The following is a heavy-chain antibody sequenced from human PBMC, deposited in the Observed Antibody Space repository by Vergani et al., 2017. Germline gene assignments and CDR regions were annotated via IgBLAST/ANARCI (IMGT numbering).Heavy chain of an antibody. D-gene: IGHD3-22*01. J-gene: IGHJ5*02. V-gene: IGHV1-69*01. CDR3: ARDLRDFEYYYDSSGYRGNNWFDP. Sequence: QVQLVQSGAEVKKPGSSVKVSCKASGGTFSSYAISWVRQAPXQGLEWMGGIIPIFGTANYAQKFQGRVTITADESTSTAYMELSSLRSEDTAVYYCARDLRDFEYYYDSSGYRGNNWFDPWGQGTLVTVSS. CDR1: GGTFSSYA. CDR2: IIPIFGTA.